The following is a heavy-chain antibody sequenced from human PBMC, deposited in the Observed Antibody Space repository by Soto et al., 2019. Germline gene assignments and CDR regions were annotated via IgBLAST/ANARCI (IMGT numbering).Heavy chain of an antibody. CDR1: GGSFSGYY. D-gene: IGHD2-21*01. J-gene: IGHJ6*03. V-gene: IGHV4-34*01. CDR2: INHLGSI. Sequence: SETLSLTCAVYGGSFSGYYWGWIRQPPGKGLEWIGEINHLGSINYNPSLKSRVTMSVDTSKNQFSLTLNSVTAADTATYYCARGGISHWAYFYYMDVWDRGTTVTVSS. CDR3: ARGGISHWAYFYYMDV.